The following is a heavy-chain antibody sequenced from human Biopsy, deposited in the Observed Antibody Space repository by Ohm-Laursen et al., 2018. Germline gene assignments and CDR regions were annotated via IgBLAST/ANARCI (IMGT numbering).Heavy chain of an antibody. D-gene: IGHD1-26*01. J-gene: IGHJ4*02. Sequence: SDTLSLTCTVSGGSISNNNYYWGWIRQPPGKGLEWIGSIFYRGSTHYKPSLKSRVNISVDTSKNQFSLKLNSVTAADTAVYYCARARGSGRLRYHFDYWGQGTLVTVSS. CDR3: ARARGSGRLRYHFDY. CDR1: GGSISNNNYY. V-gene: IGHV4-39*01. CDR2: IFYRGST.